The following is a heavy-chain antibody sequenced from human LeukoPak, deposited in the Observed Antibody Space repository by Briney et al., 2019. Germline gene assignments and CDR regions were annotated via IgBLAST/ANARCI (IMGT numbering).Heavy chain of an antibody. J-gene: IGHJ4*02. CDR2: ISNDRRNK. CDR1: GFTFSSFG. Sequence: GGSLRLSCAASGFTFSSFGIHWVRQAPGKGLEWVASISNDRRNKYYVDSVEGRFTISRDNSRNTLYLQMNSLRAEDTAVYYCVKAGGYDSSGYYYYLDYWGQGTLVTVSS. V-gene: IGHV3-30*18. D-gene: IGHD3-22*01. CDR3: VKAGGYDSSGYYYYLDY.